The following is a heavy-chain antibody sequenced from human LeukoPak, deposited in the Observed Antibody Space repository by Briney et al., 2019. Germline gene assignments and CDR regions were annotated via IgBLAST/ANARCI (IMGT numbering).Heavy chain of an antibody. CDR2: IYSGGST. CDR3: ARDPPYYDFWSGYHQDY. CDR1: GFTFSSYE. Sequence: GGSLRLSCAASGFTFSSYEMNWVRQAPGKGLEWVSVIYSGGSTYYADSVKGRFTISRDNSKNTLYLQMNSLRAEDTAVYYCARDPPYYDFWSGYHQDYWGQGTLVTVSS. J-gene: IGHJ4*02. V-gene: IGHV3-66*02. D-gene: IGHD3-3*01.